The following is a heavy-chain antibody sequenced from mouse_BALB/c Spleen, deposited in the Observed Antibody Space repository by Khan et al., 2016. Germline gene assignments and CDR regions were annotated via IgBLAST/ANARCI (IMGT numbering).Heavy chain of an antibody. J-gene: IGHJ1*01. V-gene: IGHV11-2*02. Sequence: EVQLLETGGGLVQPGGSRGLSCEGSGFTFSGFWMSWVRQTPGKTLEWIGDINSDGSAINYAPSIKDRFTIFRDNDKSTLYLQMVNVRSEDTATYFCMRYDGYYWYFDVWGAGTTVTVSS. CDR2: INSDGSAI. CDR3: MRYDGYYWYFDV. CDR1: GFTFSGFW. D-gene: IGHD2-3*01.